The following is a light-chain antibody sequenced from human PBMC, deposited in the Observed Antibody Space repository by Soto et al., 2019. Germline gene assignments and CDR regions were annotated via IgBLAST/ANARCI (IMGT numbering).Light chain of an antibody. J-gene: IGLJ2*01. CDR3: SSYAGSNNLRV. V-gene: IGLV2-8*01. CDR1: SSDVGGYNY. CDR2: EVS. Sequence: QSALTQPPSASGSPGQSVTISCTGTSSDVGGYNYVSWYQQHPGKAPKLMIYEVSKRPLGVPDRFSGSKSGNTASLTVSGLQAEDEADYYCSSYAGSNNLRVFGGGTKLTVL.